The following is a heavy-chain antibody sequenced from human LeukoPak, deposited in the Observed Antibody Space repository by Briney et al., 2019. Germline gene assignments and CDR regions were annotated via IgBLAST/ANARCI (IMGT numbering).Heavy chain of an antibody. J-gene: IGHJ4*02. Sequence: GGSLRLSCAASGFTFSSYSMNWVRQAPGKGLEWISYISSSSSTIHYADSVKGRFTISRDNAKNSLFLQMNSLRDEDTAVYYCARDDSGWFRNWGQGTLVTVSS. V-gene: IGHV3-48*02. CDR1: GFTFSSYS. CDR3: ARDDSGWFRN. CDR2: ISSSSSTI. D-gene: IGHD6-19*01.